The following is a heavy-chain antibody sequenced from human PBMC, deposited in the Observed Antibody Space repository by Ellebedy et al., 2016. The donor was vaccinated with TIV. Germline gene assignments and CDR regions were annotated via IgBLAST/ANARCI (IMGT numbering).Heavy chain of an antibody. CDR2: IKQDGSEK. CDR3: ATDGSYGDYLSPTHAFEI. Sequence: GGSLRLSCAASGFSFRSYWMSWVRQAPGKGLEWVANIKQDGSEKYYVDSVKGRFTISRDNAKNSLYLQMHSLRADDTAVYYCATDGSYGDYLSPTHAFEIWGQGTTVTVSS. D-gene: IGHD4-17*01. V-gene: IGHV3-7*01. J-gene: IGHJ3*02. CDR1: GFSFRSYW.